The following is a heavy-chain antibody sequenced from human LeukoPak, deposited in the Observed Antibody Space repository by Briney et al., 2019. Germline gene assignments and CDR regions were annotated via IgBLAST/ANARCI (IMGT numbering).Heavy chain of an antibody. V-gene: IGHV3-48*01. CDR2: ISGSSSTI. D-gene: IGHD6-19*01. J-gene: IGHJ6*04. Sequence: PGGSLRLSCAASGFTFSSYSMNWVRQAPGKGLEWVSYISGSSSTIYYADSVKGRFTISRDNAKNSLYLQMNSLRAEDTAVYYCARVGGPGLAVAWVDVWGKGTTVTVSS. CDR1: GFTFSSYS. CDR3: ARVGGPGLAVAWVDV.